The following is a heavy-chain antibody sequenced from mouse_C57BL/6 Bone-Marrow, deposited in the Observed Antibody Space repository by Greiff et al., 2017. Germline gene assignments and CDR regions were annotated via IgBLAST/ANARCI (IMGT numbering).Heavy chain of an antibody. Sequence: EVQVVESGGGLVKPGGSLKLSCAASGFTFSSYAMSWVRQTPEKRLEWVATISDGGSYTYYPDNVKGRFTISRDNAKNNLYLQMSHLKSEDTAMYYCARDPYYYGSKGLDYWGQGTSVTVSS. V-gene: IGHV5-4*01. D-gene: IGHD1-1*01. CDR3: ARDPYYYGSKGLDY. J-gene: IGHJ4*01. CDR1: GFTFSSYA. CDR2: ISDGGSYT.